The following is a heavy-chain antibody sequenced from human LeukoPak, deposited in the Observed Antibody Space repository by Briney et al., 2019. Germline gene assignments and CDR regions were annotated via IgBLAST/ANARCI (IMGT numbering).Heavy chain of an antibody. Sequence: PSETLSLTCTVSGGSISSYYWSWIRQPPGKGLEWIGEINHSGSTNYNPSPKSRVTISVDTSKNQFSLKLSSVTAADTAVYYCARQLRYFDWLRSSYAFDIWGQGTMVTVSS. CDR3: ARQLRYFDWLRSSYAFDI. J-gene: IGHJ3*02. CDR1: GGSISSYY. CDR2: INHSGST. V-gene: IGHV4-34*01. D-gene: IGHD3-9*01.